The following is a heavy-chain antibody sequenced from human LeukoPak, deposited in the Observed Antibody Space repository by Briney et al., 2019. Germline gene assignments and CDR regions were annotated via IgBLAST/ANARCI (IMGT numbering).Heavy chain of an antibody. CDR1: GFTFSSYA. CDR3: AKDTWDGYTHVHFDY. Sequence: PGGSLRLSCAAPGFTFSSYAMSCVRQAPGKGLEWVSAISGSGGSTYYADSVKGRFTISRDNSKNTLYLQMNSLRAEDTAVYYCAKDTWDGYTHVHFDYWGQGTLVTVSS. D-gene: IGHD5-24*01. J-gene: IGHJ4*02. V-gene: IGHV3-23*01. CDR2: ISGSGGST.